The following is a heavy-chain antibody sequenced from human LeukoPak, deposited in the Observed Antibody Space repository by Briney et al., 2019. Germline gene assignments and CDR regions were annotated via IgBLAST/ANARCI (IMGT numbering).Heavy chain of an antibody. J-gene: IGHJ3*02. Sequence: SVKVSCKASGGTFSSYAISWVRQAPGQGLEWMGGIIPIFGTANYAQKFQGRVTITTDESTSPAYMELSSLRSEDTAVYYCARAERSYDAFDIWGQGTMVTVSS. CDR3: ARAERSYDAFDI. CDR1: GGTFSSYA. CDR2: IIPIFGTA. V-gene: IGHV1-69*05. D-gene: IGHD1-26*01.